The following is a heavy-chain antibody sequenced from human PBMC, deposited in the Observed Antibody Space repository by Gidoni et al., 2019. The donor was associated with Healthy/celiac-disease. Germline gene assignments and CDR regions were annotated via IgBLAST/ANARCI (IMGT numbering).Heavy chain of an antibody. CDR2: IWYDGRNK. D-gene: IGHD1-26*01. CDR3: AREGGSYRYYFDY. V-gene: IGHV3-33*01. J-gene: IGHJ4*02. Sequence: QVQLVESGGGVVQPGMSLRLSCAASGFTFSSYGMHWVRQAQGKGLEWVAVIWYDGRNKYYADSVKGRFTISRDNSKNTLYLKMHSLRAEDTAVYYCAREGGSYRYYFDYWGQGTLVTVSS. CDR1: GFTFSSYG.